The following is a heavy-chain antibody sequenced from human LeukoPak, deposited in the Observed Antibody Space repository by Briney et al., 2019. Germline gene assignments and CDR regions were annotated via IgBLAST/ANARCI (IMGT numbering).Heavy chain of an antibody. CDR3: ARHPVTGPRANWFDP. CDR2: IYPGDSDT. V-gene: IGHV5-51*01. D-gene: IGHD1-14*01. Sequence: GESLKISCQVSGYTFSNYWIGWVRRMPGKGLQWMGIIYPGDSDTRYSPSFQGQVTISADKSISTAYLQWSSLKASDTAMYYCARHPVTGPRANWFDPWGQGTLVTVSS. J-gene: IGHJ5*02. CDR1: GYTFSNYW.